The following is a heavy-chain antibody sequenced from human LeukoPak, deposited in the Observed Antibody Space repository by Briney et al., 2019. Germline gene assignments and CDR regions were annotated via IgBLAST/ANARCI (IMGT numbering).Heavy chain of an antibody. CDR1: GGSISSNSYY. Sequence: SETLSLTCTVSGGSISSNSYYWGWIRQPPGKGLEWIGSIYYSGITYYNPSLKSRVTISVDTSKNQFSLKLSSVTAADTAVYYCARHARLWFGELFDYWGQGTLVTVSS. CDR2: IYYSGIT. V-gene: IGHV4-39*01. J-gene: IGHJ4*02. D-gene: IGHD3-10*01. CDR3: ARHARLWFGELFDY.